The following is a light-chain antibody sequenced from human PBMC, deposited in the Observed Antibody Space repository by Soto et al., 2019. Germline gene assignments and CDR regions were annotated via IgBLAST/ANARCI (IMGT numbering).Light chain of an antibody. Sequence: DIQMTQSPSTLSTSVGDRVTITCRASRSLSTWLAWYQQKPGKAPKLLIYKASTLESGVPSRFSGSGSGTEFTLTISSLQPDDFATYYCQQYNVSPWTFGQGTKVEIK. CDR1: RSLSTW. CDR2: KAS. J-gene: IGKJ1*01. V-gene: IGKV1-5*03. CDR3: QQYNVSPWT.